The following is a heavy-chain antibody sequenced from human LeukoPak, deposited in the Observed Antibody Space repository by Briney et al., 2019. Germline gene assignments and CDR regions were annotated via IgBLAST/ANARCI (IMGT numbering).Heavy chain of an antibody. J-gene: IGHJ4*02. V-gene: IGHV3-53*01. CDR3: IYGYTLDF. CDR1: GFTVSSKY. D-gene: IGHD5-18*01. Sequence: GGSLRLSCAASGFTVSSKYMNWVRQAPGKGLEWVSVIYSGGSTKYADSVKGRFTISRDNSKTTLYLQMNSMRADDTAVYYCIYGYTLDFWGQGTLVTVSS. CDR2: IYSGGST.